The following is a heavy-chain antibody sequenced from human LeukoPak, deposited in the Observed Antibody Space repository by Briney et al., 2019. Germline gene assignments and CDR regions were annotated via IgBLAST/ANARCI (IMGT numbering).Heavy chain of an antibody. CDR2: ISSSSSTI. Sequence: GGSLRLSCAASGFTFSSYSMNWVRQAPGKGLEWVSYISSSSSTIYYADSVKGRFTISRDNAKNSLYLQMNSLRAEDTAVYYCATLDIVVVPAYYYYYMDVWGKGTTVTVFS. D-gene: IGHD2-2*01. J-gene: IGHJ6*03. CDR1: GFTFSSYS. CDR3: ATLDIVVVPAYYYYYMDV. V-gene: IGHV3-48*01.